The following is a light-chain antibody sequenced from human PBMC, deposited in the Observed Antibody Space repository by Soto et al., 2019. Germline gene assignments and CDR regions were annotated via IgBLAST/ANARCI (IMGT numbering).Light chain of an antibody. J-gene: IGKJ1*01. CDR2: GAS. Sequence: EIVLTQSPGTLSFSPGERATLSCMASQSVGSYLAWYQQKPGQAPRLLIYGASRRATGIPDRFSGSGSGTEFTLTISSLQSEDFAVYYCQQYNNWPMTFGQGTKVDIK. CDR1: QSVGSY. CDR3: QQYNNWPMT. V-gene: IGKV3D-15*01.